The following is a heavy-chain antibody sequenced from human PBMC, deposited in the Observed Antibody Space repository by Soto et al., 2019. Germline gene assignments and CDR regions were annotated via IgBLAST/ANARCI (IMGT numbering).Heavy chain of an antibody. CDR3: ARSLYYYDSSGCYSNGYYFDY. V-gene: IGHV4-38-2*01. J-gene: IGHJ4*02. Sequence: PSETLSLTCAVSGYSISSGYYWGWIRQPPGKGLEWIGSIYHSGSTYYNPSLKSRVTISVDTSKNQFSLKLSSVTTADTAVYYCARSLYYYDSSGCYSNGYYFDYWGQGTLVTVSS. CDR2: IYHSGST. CDR1: GYSISSGYY. D-gene: IGHD3-22*01.